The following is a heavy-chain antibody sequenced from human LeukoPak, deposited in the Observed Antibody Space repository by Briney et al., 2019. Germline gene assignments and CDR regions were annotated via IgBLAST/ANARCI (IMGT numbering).Heavy chain of an antibody. Sequence: ASETLSLTCTVSGYSISSGYYWGWIRQPPGKGLEWIGSIYHSGSTYYTPSLKSRVTISVDTSKNQFSLKLSSVTAADTAVYYCARTFYFDYWGQGTLVTVSS. D-gene: IGHD2/OR15-2a*01. J-gene: IGHJ4*02. V-gene: IGHV4-38-2*02. CDR1: GYSISSGYY. CDR2: IYHSGST. CDR3: ARTFYFDY.